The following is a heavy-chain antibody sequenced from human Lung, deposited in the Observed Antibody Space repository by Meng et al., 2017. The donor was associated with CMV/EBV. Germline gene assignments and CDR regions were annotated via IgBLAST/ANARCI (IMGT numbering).Heavy chain of an antibody. Sequence: GGSLRLSCAASGFTFSSYEMNWVRQAPGKGLEWVSYITSSGSTIYYADSVKVRFTISRDNAKNSLYLQMNSRRAEDTAVYYCARVLVTYNWNYFQEEDYLEYWGQGTLVTVSS. J-gene: IGHJ4*02. CDR3: ARVLVTYNWNYFQEEDYLEY. CDR2: ITSSGSTI. CDR1: GFTFSSYE. V-gene: IGHV3-48*03. D-gene: IGHD1-7*01.